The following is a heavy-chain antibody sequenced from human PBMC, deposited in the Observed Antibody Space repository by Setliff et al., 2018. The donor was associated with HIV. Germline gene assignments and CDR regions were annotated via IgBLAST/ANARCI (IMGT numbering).Heavy chain of an antibody. J-gene: IGHJ6*02. V-gene: IGHV3-7*01. Sequence: GGSLRLSCAASGFTFSGHSMNWVRQAPGKGLEWVANINQDGSEKNYVDSVKGRFTIFRDNSKSSMYLHMNSLRAEDTAIYYCARKFRPGHGVDVWGQGTTVTVSS. D-gene: IGHD3-10*01. CDR1: GFTFSGHS. CDR2: INQDGSEK. CDR3: ARKFRPGHGVDV.